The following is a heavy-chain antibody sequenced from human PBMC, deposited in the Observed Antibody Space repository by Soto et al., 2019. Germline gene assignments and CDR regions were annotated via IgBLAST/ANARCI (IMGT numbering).Heavy chain of an antibody. J-gene: IGHJ3*02. D-gene: IGHD4-4*01. V-gene: IGHV2-5*02. Sequence: SGPTLVNPTQTLTLTCTLSRLSLTTNGVGVGWIRQPPGKALEWLALIYWDDDKRYSPSLKSRLTITKDTSKNQVVLTTTNMDPVDTATYYCAHTPTRVSLDAFDIWGQGTMVTVSS. CDR3: AHTPTRVSLDAFDI. CDR1: RLSLTTNGVG. CDR2: IYWDDDK.